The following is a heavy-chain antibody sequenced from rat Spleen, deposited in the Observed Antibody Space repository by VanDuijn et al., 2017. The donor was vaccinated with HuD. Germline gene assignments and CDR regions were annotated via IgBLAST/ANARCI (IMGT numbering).Heavy chain of an antibody. V-gene: IGHV5S13*01. CDR2: ISTGGGNT. CDR3: ARHEDYGGYSRDYFGY. D-gene: IGHD1-11*01. CDR1: GFTFSNYG. J-gene: IGHJ2*01. Sequence: EVQLVESGGGLVQPGRSLKLSCAASGFTFSNYGMAWVRQAPTKGLEWVASISTGGGNTYYRDSVKGRFTISRDNAKSTLYLQMNSLRSEDTATYFCARHEDYGGYSRDYFGYWGQGVMVTVSS.